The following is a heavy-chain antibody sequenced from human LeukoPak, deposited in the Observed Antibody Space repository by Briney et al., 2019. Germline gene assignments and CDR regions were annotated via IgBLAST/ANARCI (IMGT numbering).Heavy chain of an antibody. CDR1: GGSFSGYY. CDR2: INHSGST. J-gene: IGHJ4*02. CDR3: ASTSSRGDY. V-gene: IGHV4-34*01. Sequence: SETLSLTCAVYGGSFSGYYWSWIRQPPGKGLEWIGEINHSGSTNYNPSLKSRVTISVDTSKNQFSLKLSSVTAADTAVYYCASTSSRGDYWGQGNLVTVSS. D-gene: IGHD6-6*01.